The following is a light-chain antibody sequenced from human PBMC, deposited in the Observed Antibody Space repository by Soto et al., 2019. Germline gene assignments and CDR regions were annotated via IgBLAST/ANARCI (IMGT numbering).Light chain of an antibody. Sequence: AIQMTQSPSSLSASVGDRVTITCRASQGIRNDLGWYQQKPGKAPKLLIYGASSLQSGVPSRFSGSGSGTYFTLTISSLQPEDFATDYCPQDYNSPYTFGQGTELEIK. CDR3: PQDYNSPYT. J-gene: IGKJ2*01. CDR1: QGIRND. CDR2: GAS. V-gene: IGKV1-6*01.